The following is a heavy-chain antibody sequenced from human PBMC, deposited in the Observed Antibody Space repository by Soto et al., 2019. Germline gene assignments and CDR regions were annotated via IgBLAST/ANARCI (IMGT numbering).Heavy chain of an antibody. D-gene: IGHD2-15*01. CDR2: IYSSGRT. V-gene: IGHV4-59*01. J-gene: IGHJ4*02. Sequence: QVQLQASGPRLVKPSETLSLTCTVSGDSISSYYWTWIRQPPGKGLEYIGYIYSSGRTYYNPSLKSRVSISVDTSKNQFSLKLSSVTAADTAVYYCARGHLGITTTGTWYGFAYWGQGTLVTVSS. CDR1: GDSISSYY. CDR3: ARGHLGITTTGTWYGFAY.